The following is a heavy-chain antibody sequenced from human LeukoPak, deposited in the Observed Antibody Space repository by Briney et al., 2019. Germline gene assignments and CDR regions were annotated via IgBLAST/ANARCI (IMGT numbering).Heavy chain of an antibody. CDR2: INHSGST. CDR1: GGFISGSGYY. V-gene: IGHV4-39*07. Sequence: SETLSLTCTVSGGFISGSGYYWGWIRQPPGKGLEWIGEINHSGSTNYNPSLKSRVTISVDTSKNQFSLKLSSVTAADTAVYYCARVRYVLLWFRELLHAFDIWGQGTMVTVSS. J-gene: IGHJ3*02. D-gene: IGHD3-10*01. CDR3: ARVRYVLLWFRELLHAFDI.